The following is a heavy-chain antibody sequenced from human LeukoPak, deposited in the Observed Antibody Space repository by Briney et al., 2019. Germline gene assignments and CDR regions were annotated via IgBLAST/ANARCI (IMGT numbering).Heavy chain of an antibody. CDR1: GFTFSSSA. D-gene: IGHD2-15*01. Sequence: PGGSLRLSCAASGFTFSSSAMSWVRQAPGKGLEWVSSITDSGDGTYYADSVKGRFTISRDDSKNTLYLQMNSLRAEDTAVYYCAKDSPVATRWGQGTLVIVSS. J-gene: IGHJ4*02. V-gene: IGHV3-23*01. CDR2: ITDSGDGT. CDR3: AKDSPVATR.